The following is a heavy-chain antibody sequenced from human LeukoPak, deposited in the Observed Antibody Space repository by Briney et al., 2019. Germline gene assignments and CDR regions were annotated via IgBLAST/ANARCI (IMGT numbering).Heavy chain of an antibody. J-gene: IGHJ5*02. CDR2: ISSSGSTI. D-gene: IGHD6-19*01. Sequence: SGGSPRLSCAASGFTFSDYYMSWIRQAPGKGLEWVSYISSSGSTIYYADSVKGRFTISRDNAKNSLYLQMNSLRAEDTAVYYCARGGQWLVLGSRTAWGQGTLVTVSS. CDR1: GFTFSDYY. V-gene: IGHV3-11*01. CDR3: ARGGQWLVLGSRTA.